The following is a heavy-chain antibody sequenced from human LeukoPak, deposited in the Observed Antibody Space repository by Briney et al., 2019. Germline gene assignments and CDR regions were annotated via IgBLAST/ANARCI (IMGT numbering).Heavy chain of an antibody. Sequence: GGSLRLSCATSGFTFSNAWMNWVRQAPGKGLEWVGRIRSNSDGGTIDYAAPVKGRFTLSSDDSKTTLYLQMNSLQTEDTAVYYCARDGGWWRFDFWGQGALVTVSS. CDR1: GFTFSNAW. V-gene: IGHV3-15*07. CDR2: IRSNSDGGTI. D-gene: IGHD2-8*02. J-gene: IGHJ4*02. CDR3: ARDGGWWRFDF.